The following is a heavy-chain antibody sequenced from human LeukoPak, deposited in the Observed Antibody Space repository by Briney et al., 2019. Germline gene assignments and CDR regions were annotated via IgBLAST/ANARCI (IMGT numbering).Heavy chain of an antibody. D-gene: IGHD4-23*01. J-gene: IGHJ4*02. CDR2: ISYSGST. CDR3: ARHDYGGNLSPLGY. CDR1: GGSISSSSYY. V-gene: IGHV4-39*01. Sequence: SETLFLTCSVSGGSISSSSYYWDWIRQPPGKGLEWIGGISYSGSTYYNPSLESRVTMSVDTSNNQFSLKLSSVTAADTAVYYCARHDYGGNLSPLGYWGQGTLVTVSS.